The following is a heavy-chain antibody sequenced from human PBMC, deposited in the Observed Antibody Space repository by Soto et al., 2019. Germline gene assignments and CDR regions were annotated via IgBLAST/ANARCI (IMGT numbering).Heavy chain of an antibody. CDR3: TIGHGYSYGFDAFDI. CDR1: GFTFGDYA. CDR2: LRSNAYGGTT. Sequence: GGSLRLSCTASGFTFGDYAMSWFRQAPGKGLEWVGFLRSNAYGGTTEYAASVKGRFTISRDDSKSIAYLQMNSLKTEDTAVYYCTIGHGYSYGFDAFDIWGQGTMVTVSS. D-gene: IGHD5-18*01. V-gene: IGHV3-49*03. J-gene: IGHJ3*02.